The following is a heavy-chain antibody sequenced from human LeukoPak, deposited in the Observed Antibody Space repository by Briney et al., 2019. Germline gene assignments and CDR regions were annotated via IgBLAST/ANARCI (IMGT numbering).Heavy chain of an antibody. CDR1: GYSFTNYW. V-gene: IGHV5-10-1*01. J-gene: IGHJ4*02. Sequence: GSLKISREGSGYSFTNYWISWVRQMPGKGLEGMGRIYPSGSYTNYSPSFQGHVTISADKSISTAYLQWSSLKASDTAMYYCARRGYDILTGYSPGQYYFDYWGQGTLVTVSS. D-gene: IGHD3-9*01. CDR2: IYPSGSYT. CDR3: ARRGYDILTGYSPGQYYFDY.